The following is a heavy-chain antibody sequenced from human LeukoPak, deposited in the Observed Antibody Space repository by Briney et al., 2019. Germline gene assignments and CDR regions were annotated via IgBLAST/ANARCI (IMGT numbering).Heavy chain of an antibody. V-gene: IGHV1-2*02. CDR1: GYTFTDYY. D-gene: IGHD5-18*01. J-gene: IGHJ4*02. CDR2: INPNSGGT. Sequence: ASVNVSCTASGYTFTDYYMHWVRQAPGQGLEWMGGINPNSGGTNYAQKFQGRVTMTRDTSISTAYMELSRLTSDDTAVYYCAREPVDTPMVTSFDYWGQGTLVTVSS. CDR3: AREPVDTPMVTSFDY.